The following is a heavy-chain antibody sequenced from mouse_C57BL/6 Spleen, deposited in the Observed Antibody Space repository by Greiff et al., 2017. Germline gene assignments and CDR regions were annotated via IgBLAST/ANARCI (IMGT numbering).Heavy chain of an antibody. J-gene: IGHJ3*01. CDR3: ARGSPILRSSPFAD. Sequence: QVQLQQSGAELMKPGASVKLSCKATGYTFTGYWIEWVKQRPGHGLEWIGEILPGRGSTNYNEKFKGKATFTADTSSNTAYMQLSSLTTEVSAIXYCARGSPILRSSPFADWGDEGLVPVAA. CDR2: ILPGRGST. D-gene: IGHD1-1*01. V-gene: IGHV1-9*01. CDR1: GYTFTGYW.